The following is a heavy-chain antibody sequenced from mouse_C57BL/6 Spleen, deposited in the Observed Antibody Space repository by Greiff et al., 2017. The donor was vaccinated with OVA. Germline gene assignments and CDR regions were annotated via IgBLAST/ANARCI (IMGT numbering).Heavy chain of an antibody. J-gene: IGHJ4*01. CDR3: ARPYGNYGYYYAMDY. Sequence: QVQLQQPGAELVKPGASVKLSCKASGYTFTSYWMHWVKQRPGQGLEWIGMIHPNSGSTNYNEKFKSKATLTVDKSSSTAYMQLSSLTSEDSAVYYCARPYGNYGYYYAMDYWGQGTSVTVSS. V-gene: IGHV1-64*01. CDR1: GYTFTSYW. CDR2: IHPNSGST. D-gene: IGHD2-1*01.